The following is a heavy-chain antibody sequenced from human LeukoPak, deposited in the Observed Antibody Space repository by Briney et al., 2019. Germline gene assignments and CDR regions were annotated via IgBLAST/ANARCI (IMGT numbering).Heavy chain of an antibody. CDR3: AKDLRATVTPYDYYYYYYMDV. Sequence: GGSLRLSCAASGFTFSSYGMHWVRQAPGKGLEWVAFIRYDGSNKYYADSVKGRFTISRDNSKNTLYLQMNSLRAEDTAVYYCAKDLRATVTPYDYYYYYYMDVWGKGTTVTVSS. V-gene: IGHV3-30*02. CDR1: GFTFSSYG. J-gene: IGHJ6*03. CDR2: IRYDGSNK. D-gene: IGHD4-11*01.